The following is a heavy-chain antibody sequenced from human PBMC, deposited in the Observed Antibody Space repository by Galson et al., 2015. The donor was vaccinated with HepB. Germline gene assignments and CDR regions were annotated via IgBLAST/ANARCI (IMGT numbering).Heavy chain of an antibody. CDR1: GYTFTGYY. J-gene: IGHJ5*02. CDR3: ARDGFPVPAAILGWFDP. Sequence: SVKVSCKASGYTFTGYYMHWVRQAPGQGLEWMGWINPNSGGTNYAQKFQGRVTMTRDTSISTAYMELSRLRSDDTAVYYCARDGFPVPAAILGWFDPWGQGTLVTVSS. CDR2: INPNSGGT. D-gene: IGHD2-2*02. V-gene: IGHV1-2*02.